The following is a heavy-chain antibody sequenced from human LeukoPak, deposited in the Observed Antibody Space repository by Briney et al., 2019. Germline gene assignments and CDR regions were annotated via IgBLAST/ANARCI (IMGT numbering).Heavy chain of an antibody. CDR3: ARDMSSGWYAADY. D-gene: IGHD6-19*01. CDR2: ISSSSSHT. V-gene: IGHV3-11*05. CDR1: GFIFSDYY. J-gene: IGHJ4*02. Sequence: PGGSLRLSCAASGFIFSDYYMSWIRQAPGKGLEWVSYISSSSSHTKYADSVKGRFTISRDNAKNSLYPQMNSLSAEDTAVYYCARDMSSGWYAADYWGQGTLVTVSS.